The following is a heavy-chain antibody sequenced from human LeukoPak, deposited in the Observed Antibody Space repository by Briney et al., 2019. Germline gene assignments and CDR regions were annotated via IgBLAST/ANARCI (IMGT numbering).Heavy chain of an antibody. CDR2: IIPIFGTA. CDR3: ARATVVPPGHGGAFDI. J-gene: IGHJ3*02. V-gene: IGHV1-69*13. Sequence: SVKVSCKASGGTFSSYAISWVRQAPGQGLEWMGGIIPIFGTANYAQKFQGRVTITADESTSTAYMELSSLRSEDTAVYYSARATVVPPGHGGAFDIWGQGTMVTLSS. CDR1: GGTFSSYA. D-gene: IGHD4-23*01.